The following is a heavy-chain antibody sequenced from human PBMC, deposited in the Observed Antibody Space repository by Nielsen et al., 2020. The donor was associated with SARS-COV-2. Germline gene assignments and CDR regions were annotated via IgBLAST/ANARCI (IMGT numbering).Heavy chain of an antibody. CDR1: GFTFSTSW. CDR3: ARDFD. V-gene: IGHV3-7*05. CDR2: IRPDGSDK. Sequence: GESLKISCAASGFTFSTSWMSWVRQAPGKGPERVANIRPDGSDKYYLDSVKGRFTISRDNAKNSLYLQMNSLRAEDTAVYYCARDFDWGQGTLVIVSS. D-gene: IGHD3-3*01. J-gene: IGHJ4*02.